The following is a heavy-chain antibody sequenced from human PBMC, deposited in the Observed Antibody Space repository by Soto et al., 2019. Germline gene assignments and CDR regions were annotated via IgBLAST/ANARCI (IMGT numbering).Heavy chain of an antibody. CDR1: GFSVSVSGVG. D-gene: IGHD3-16*01. Sequence: SSLVNPTQTLTLTCAFCGFSVSVSGVGVGWIRQPPGKALEWLALIYWDDDKRYSPSLKSRLTITKDASKNQVVLTMTNMDPVDTATYYCARGLGPFDYWGQGTLVTVSS. J-gene: IGHJ4*02. V-gene: IGHV2-5*02. CDR2: IYWDDDK. CDR3: ARGLGPFDY.